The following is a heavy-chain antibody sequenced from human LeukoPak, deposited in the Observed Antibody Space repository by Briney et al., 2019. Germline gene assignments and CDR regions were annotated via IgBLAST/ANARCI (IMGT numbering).Heavy chain of an antibody. V-gene: IGHV3-30-3*01. J-gene: IGHJ4*02. CDR1: GFTFSHYS. CDR3: ARDLSPVVRASPMGY. D-gene: IGHD3-10*01. CDR2: ISYDGSDK. Sequence: GGSLRLSCAASGFTFSHYSMHWVRQAPSKGLEWVAVISYDGSDKSYADPVKGRFTISSDTSKNTLYLQMNSLRAEDTAVYYCARDLSPVVRASPMGYWGQGTLVTVSS.